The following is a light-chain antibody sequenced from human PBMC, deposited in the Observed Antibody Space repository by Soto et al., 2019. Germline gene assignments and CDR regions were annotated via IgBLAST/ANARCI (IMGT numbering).Light chain of an antibody. J-gene: IGKJ5*01. CDR1: QSVSSY. V-gene: IGKV3-11*01. Sequence: EIVLTQSPATLSLSPGEGATLSCRASQSVSSYLAWYQQKPGQAPRLLIYDASNRATGIPARFSGSGSGTDFTLTISSLEPEDFAVYYCQKRSNWPINCGQGTRREIK. CDR3: QKRSNWPIN. CDR2: DAS.